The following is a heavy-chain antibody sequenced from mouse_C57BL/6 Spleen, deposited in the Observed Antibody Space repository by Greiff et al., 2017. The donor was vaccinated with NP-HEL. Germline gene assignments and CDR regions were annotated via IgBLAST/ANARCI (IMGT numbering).Heavy chain of an antibody. Sequence: EVKLEESGGGLVQPGGSMKLSCVASGFTFSNYWMNWVRQSPEKGLEWVAQIRLKSDNYATHYAESVKGRFTISRDDSKSSVYLQMNNLRAEDTGIYYCTGGVYYGYDDGGHWGQGTTLTVSS. V-gene: IGHV6-3*01. CDR2: IRLKSDNYAT. CDR1: GFTFSNYW. CDR3: TGGVYYGYDDGGH. J-gene: IGHJ2*01. D-gene: IGHD2-2*01.